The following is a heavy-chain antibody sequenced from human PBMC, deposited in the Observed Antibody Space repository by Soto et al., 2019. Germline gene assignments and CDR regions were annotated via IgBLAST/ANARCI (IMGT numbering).Heavy chain of an antibody. CDR2: IFPGDSDT. Sequence: PGESLKISCQGSGYTFANSWLAWVRQMPGKGLEWLGNIFPGDSDTKYSPSSQGRVTLSADTSISTAYLHWSSLKASDTAIYFCVRHLRARGVVRDGPLDSWXQGTLVNVS. J-gene: IGHJ4*02. CDR1: GYTFANSW. D-gene: IGHD3-10*01. CDR3: VRHLRARGVVRDGPLDS. V-gene: IGHV5-51*01.